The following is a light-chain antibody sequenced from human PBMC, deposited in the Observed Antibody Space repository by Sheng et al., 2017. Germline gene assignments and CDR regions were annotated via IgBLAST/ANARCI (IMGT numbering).Light chain of an antibody. V-gene: IGKV1-5*03. CDR3: QQSYTTSWT. CDR2: RTS. CDR1: QSVSTW. Sequence: DIQMTQSPATLSASVGERVTITCRASQSVSTWLAWYQQKVGKAPKLLIYRTSNLEGGVPSRFSGSGSGTDFTLTISSLQPEDFATYYCQQSYTTSWTFGQGTKVEI. J-gene: IGKJ1*01.